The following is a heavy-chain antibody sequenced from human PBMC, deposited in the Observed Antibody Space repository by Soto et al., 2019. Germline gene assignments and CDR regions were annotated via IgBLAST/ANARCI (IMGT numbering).Heavy chain of an antibody. CDR2: ISTSGNTI. Sequence: GGSLRLSCAASGFIFSTYSMNWVRQAPGKGLEWISYISTSGNTIYYTDSVKGRFTISRDSARNSLHLQMNSLRADDTAVYYCARAPIDYPVYHYYMDVWGKGTTVTVSS. CDR1: GFIFSTYS. J-gene: IGHJ6*03. D-gene: IGHD4-17*01. CDR3: ARAPIDYPVYHYYMDV. V-gene: IGHV3-48*01.